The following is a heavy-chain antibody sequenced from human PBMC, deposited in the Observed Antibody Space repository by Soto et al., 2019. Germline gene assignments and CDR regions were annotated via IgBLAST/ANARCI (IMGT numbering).Heavy chain of an antibody. CDR2: IIPIFGTA. J-gene: IGHJ4*02. CDR3: ARGGPGIAAAGTFDY. CDR1: GGTFSSYA. D-gene: IGHD6-13*01. Sequence: QVQLVQSGAEVKKPGSSVKVSCKASGGTFSSYAISWVRQAPGQGLEWMGGIIPIFGTANYAQKFQGRVTITADESTSTAYMELNSLRAEDTAVYYCARGGPGIAAAGTFDYWGQGTLVTVSS. V-gene: IGHV1-69*01.